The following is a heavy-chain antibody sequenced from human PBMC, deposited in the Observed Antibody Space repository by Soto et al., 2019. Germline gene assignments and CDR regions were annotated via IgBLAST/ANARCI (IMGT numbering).Heavy chain of an antibody. D-gene: IGHD1-1*01. V-gene: IGHV3-11*06. CDR2: ISSSSSYT. CDR1: GFTFSDYY. Sequence: GGSLRLSCAASGFTFSDYYMGWIRPAPGKGLEWVSYISSSSSYTNYAESVKGRFTISRDNAKNSLYLQMNSLRAEDTAVYYCARSGTGTVDCWGQGTLVTVSS. J-gene: IGHJ4*02. CDR3: ARSGTGTVDC.